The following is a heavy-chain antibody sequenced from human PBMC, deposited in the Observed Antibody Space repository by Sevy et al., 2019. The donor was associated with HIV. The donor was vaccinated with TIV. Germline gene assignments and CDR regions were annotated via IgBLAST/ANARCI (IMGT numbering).Heavy chain of an antibody. CDR3: VKWGGGHYDPDEIGYYFYYYNMDV. CDR2: ISGSGTRT. V-gene: IGHV3-23*01. D-gene: IGHD3-22*01. J-gene: IGHJ6*03. Sequence: GGSLRLSCAVSGFSFDSYGMTWVRQAPGKGLEWVSGISGSGTRTYYADSVKGRFIISRDNSKNTLYLQMNSLRSEDTAIYYCVKWGGGHYDPDEIGYYFYYYNMDVWGKGTTVTVSS. CDR1: GFSFDSYG.